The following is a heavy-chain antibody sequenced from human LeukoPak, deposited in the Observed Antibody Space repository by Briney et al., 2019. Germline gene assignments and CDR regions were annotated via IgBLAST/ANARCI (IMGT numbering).Heavy chain of an antibody. CDR2: ISGSNGST. D-gene: IGHD1-26*01. Sequence: PGGSLRLSCAASGFTFSSYAMSWVRQAPGKGLEWVSAISGSNGSTYYADSVKGRFTISRDNSKNTLYLQMNSLRAEDTAVYYCAKVSSGGYYFDYWGQGTLVTVSS. CDR3: AKVSSGGYYFDY. V-gene: IGHV3-23*01. CDR1: GFTFSSYA. J-gene: IGHJ4*02.